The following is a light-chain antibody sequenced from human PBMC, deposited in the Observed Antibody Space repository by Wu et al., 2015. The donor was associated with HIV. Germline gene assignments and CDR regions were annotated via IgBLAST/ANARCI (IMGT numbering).Light chain of an antibody. CDR2: GAS. V-gene: IGKV3-20*01. CDR1: ESVNGY. J-gene: IGKJ2*01. CDR3: QQYDSSPYN. Sequence: VLTQSPGTLSLSPGEGATLSRSVSESVNGYLAWYQQRPGQPPRILIYGASSRAAGIPDRFRGSGSGTDFSLTIRRLEPEDFAVYYCQQYDSSPYNFGQGTKLEIK.